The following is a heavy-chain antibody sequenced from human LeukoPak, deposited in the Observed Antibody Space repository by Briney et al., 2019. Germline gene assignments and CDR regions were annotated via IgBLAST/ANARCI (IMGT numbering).Heavy chain of an antibody. CDR1: GFTFRSHA. CDR3: ATGSHFEFHF. Sequence: GGSLRLSCVGSGFTFRSHAMSWVRQAPEKGLEFVSGIYENGGTTYYADSVKGRLTISRANSKNTLYLHMNSLRAEDTATYYCATGSHFEFHFWGQGTLVTVSS. CDR2: IYENGGTT. J-gene: IGHJ4*02. V-gene: IGHV3-23*01. D-gene: IGHD1-26*01.